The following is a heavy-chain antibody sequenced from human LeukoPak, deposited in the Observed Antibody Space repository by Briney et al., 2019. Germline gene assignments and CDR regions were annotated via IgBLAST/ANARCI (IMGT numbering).Heavy chain of an antibody. CDR2: IYYSGIT. CDR1: GGSISCSSHY. V-gene: IGHV4-39*01. D-gene: IGHD2-2*01. J-gene: IGHJ4*02. CDR3: HFKYCSSSTCFYYFDY. Sequence: PSETLSLTCTVSGGSISCSSHYWGWIRQPPGKGLEWIGSIYYSGITYYNPSLRSRVTISVDTSKNQFSLKLSSVTATDTAVYYCHFKYCSSSTCFYYFDYWGQGTLVTVSS.